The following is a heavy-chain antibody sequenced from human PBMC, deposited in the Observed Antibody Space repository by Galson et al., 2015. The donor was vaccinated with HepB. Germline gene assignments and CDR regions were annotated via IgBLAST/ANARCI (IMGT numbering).Heavy chain of an antibody. CDR3: ARLRCSSTSCYFDY. CDR1: GGAFSSYA. D-gene: IGHD2-2*01. Sequence: SVKVSCKASGGAFSSYAISWVRQAPGQGLEWMGGIIPIFGTANYAQKFQGRVTITADKSTSTAYMELSSLRSEDTAVYYCARLRCSSTSCYFDYWGQGTLVTVSS. J-gene: IGHJ4*02. V-gene: IGHV1-69*06. CDR2: IIPIFGTA.